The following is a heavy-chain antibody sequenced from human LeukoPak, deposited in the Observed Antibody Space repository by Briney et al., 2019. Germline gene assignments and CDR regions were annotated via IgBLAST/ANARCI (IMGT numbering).Heavy chain of an antibody. Sequence: GGSLRLSCAASGFTVSSNYMSWVRQAPGKGLEWVSVIYSGGSTYYADSVKGRFTISRDNSKNTLYLQMNSLRAEDTAVYYCARGLVGATTPAPRDWGQGTLVTVSS. V-gene: IGHV3-53*01. J-gene: IGHJ4*02. CDR2: IYSGGST. CDR1: GFTVSSNY. D-gene: IGHD1-26*01. CDR3: ARGLVGATTPAPRD.